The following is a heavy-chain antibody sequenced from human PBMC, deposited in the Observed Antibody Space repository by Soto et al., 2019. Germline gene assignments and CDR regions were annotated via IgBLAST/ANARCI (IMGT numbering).Heavy chain of an antibody. J-gene: IGHJ4*02. Sequence: PSETLSLTCAVYGGSFSGYYWSWIRQPPGKGLEWIGEINHSGSTNYNPSLKSRVTISVDTSKNQFSLKLSSVTAADTAVYYCARQEGDILTGPYPYYFDYWGQGTLVTVSS. CDR2: INHSGST. CDR3: ARQEGDILTGPYPYYFDY. V-gene: IGHV4-34*01. D-gene: IGHD3-9*01. CDR1: GGSFSGYY.